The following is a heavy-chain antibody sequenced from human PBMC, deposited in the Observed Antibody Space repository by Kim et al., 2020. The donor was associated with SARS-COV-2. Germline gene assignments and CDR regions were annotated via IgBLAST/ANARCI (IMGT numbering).Heavy chain of an antibody. CDR2: INSDGDST. D-gene: IGHD1-1*01. V-gene: IGHV3-64*04. J-gene: IGHJ6*02. Sequence: GGSLRLSCSASGFTFRSYAMRWVRLAPGKGLEYVSGINSDGDSTDYADSVKGRFTISRDNSQNRLFLQLSSLTTEDTAVYYCVYAYNWNDGVSGGEDVWGRGTAVTVS. CDR1: GFTFRSYA. CDR3: VYAYNWNDGVSGGEDV.